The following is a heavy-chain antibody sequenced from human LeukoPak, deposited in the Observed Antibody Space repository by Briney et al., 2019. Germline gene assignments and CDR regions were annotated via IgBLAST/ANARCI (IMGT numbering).Heavy chain of an antibody. Sequence: NPSETLSLTCIVSGGSISSTTYYWGWIRQPPGKGLEWIGEINHSGSTNYNPSLKSRVTISVDTSKNQFSLKLSSVTAADAAVYYCARGAWYYYDSSGYRFDYWGQGTLVTVSS. D-gene: IGHD3-22*01. CDR2: INHSGST. V-gene: IGHV4-39*07. CDR3: ARGAWYYYDSSGYRFDY. J-gene: IGHJ4*02. CDR1: GGSISSTTYY.